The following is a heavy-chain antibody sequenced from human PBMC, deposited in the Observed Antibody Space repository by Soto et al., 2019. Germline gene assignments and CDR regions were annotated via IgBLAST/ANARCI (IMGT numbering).Heavy chain of an antibody. CDR2: IIPILGIA. D-gene: IGHD3-10*01. V-gene: IGHV1-69*02. J-gene: IGHJ6*02. CDR1: GGTFSSYT. CDR3: AQTYYYGSGSYPYGMDV. Sequence: QVQLVQSGAEVKKPGSSVKVSCKASGGTFSSYTISWVRQAPGQGLEWMGRIIPILGIANCAQKFQGRVTITADKSTSTAYMELSSLRSEDTAVYYCAQTYYYGSGSYPYGMDVWGQGTTVTVSS.